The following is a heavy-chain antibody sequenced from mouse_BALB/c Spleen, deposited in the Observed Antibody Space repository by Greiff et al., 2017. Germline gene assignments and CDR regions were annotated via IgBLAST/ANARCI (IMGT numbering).Heavy chain of an antibody. D-gene: IGHD1-1*01. CDR1: GFTFSSFG. V-gene: IGHV5-17*02. CDR3: AMDGSSYDYAMDY. J-gene: IGHJ4*01. CDR2: ISSGSSTI. Sequence: EVKLVESGGGLVQPGGSRKLSCAASGFTFSSFGMHWVRQAPEKGLEWVAYISSGSSTIYYADTVKGRFTISRDNPKNTLFLQMTSLRSEDTAMYYCAMDGSSYDYAMDYWGQGTSVTVSS.